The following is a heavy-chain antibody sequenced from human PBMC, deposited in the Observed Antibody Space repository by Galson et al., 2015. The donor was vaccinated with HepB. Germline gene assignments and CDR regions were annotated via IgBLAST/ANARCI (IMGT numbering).Heavy chain of an antibody. J-gene: IGHJ4*02. V-gene: IGHV3-23*01. D-gene: IGHD4-17*01. CDR3: AKRVRVTRDFDY. CDR2: ISGSGGST. Sequence: SPRLSCAASGFTFSSYAMSWVRQAPGKGLEWVSAISGSGGSTYYADSVKGRFTISRDNSKNTLYLQMNSLRAEDTAVYYCAKRVRVTRDFDYWGQGTLVTVSS. CDR1: GFTFSSYA.